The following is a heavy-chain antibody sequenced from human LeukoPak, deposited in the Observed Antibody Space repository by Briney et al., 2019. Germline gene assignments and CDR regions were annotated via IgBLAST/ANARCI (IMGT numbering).Heavy chain of an antibody. Sequence: PSETLSLTCTVSGGSISSYYWSWIRQSPSRGLEWLGRTYYRSKWYSAYAVSVKSRISINSDTSKNQFSLQLNSVTPEDTAIYYCARGPQWLNYWGQGTLVTVSS. V-gene: IGHV6-1*01. D-gene: IGHD6-19*01. CDR3: ARGPQWLNY. CDR1: GGSISSYY. J-gene: IGHJ4*02. CDR2: TYYRSKWYS.